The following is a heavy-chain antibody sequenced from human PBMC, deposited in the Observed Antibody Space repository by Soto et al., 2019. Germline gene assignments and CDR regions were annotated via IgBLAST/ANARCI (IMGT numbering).Heavy chain of an antibody. CDR3: ARGRRQRWQPEAGMDGFDI. CDR2: IDPSDSYT. J-gene: IGHJ3*02. Sequence: EVQLVQSGVEVKKPGESLRISCQGSGYSFTTYWISWVRQMPGKGLEWMGRIDPSDSYTNYSPSFQGHVTISADKSISTAYLHWSSLKASDTAMYYCARGRRQRWQPEAGMDGFDIWGQGTMVTVSS. D-gene: IGHD3-10*01. V-gene: IGHV5-10-1*01. CDR1: GYSFTTYW.